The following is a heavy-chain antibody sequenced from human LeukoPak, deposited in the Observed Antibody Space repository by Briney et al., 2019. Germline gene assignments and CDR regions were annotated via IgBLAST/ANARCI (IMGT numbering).Heavy chain of an antibody. CDR3: ARGDCSSTTCFHYYFDY. Sequence: PSETLSLTCVVYGASFSGNYWTWIRQPPGEGLEWIGEINHSGSTNYNPSLKSRVTMSVDTSKNQFSLKLSSVTAADTAVYFCARGDCSSTTCFHYYFDYWGQGTLVTVSS. J-gene: IGHJ4*02. V-gene: IGHV4-34*01. CDR1: GASFSGNY. CDR2: INHSGST. D-gene: IGHD2-2*01.